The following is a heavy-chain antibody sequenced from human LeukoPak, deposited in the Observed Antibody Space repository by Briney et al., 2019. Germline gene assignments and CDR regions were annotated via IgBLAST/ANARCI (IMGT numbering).Heavy chain of an antibody. J-gene: IGHJ4*02. V-gene: IGHV3-15*01. Sequence: GGSLSLSCAASGFTFSDAWMSWVRQTPGKGLEWVGRIKSKTDGGTTDYAAPVKGRFSIPRDDSENTLYLQMDSLKTEDTGVYYCTTEMRWELLFDDWGQGTLVTVSS. CDR2: IKSKTDGGTT. CDR1: GFTFSDAW. CDR3: TTEMRWELLFDD. D-gene: IGHD1-26*01.